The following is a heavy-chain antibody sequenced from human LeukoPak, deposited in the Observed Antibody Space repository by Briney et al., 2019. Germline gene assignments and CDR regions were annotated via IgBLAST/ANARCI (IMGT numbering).Heavy chain of an antibody. CDR3: AHGAMYQLDY. CDR2: IIGGAGST. V-gene: IGHV3-23*01. CDR1: GFPFNNHG. J-gene: IGHJ4*02. Sequence: GGSLRLPCAASGFPFNNHGMSWVRQAPGKGLEWVSGIIGGAGSTYYADSVKGRFTISGDNSKNTLFLQMNSLRAEDTAVYYCAHGAMYQLDYWGQGTLVIVSS. D-gene: IGHD2-2*01.